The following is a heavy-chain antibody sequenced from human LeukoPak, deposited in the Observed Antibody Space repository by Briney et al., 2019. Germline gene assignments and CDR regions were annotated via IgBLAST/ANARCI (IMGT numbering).Heavy chain of an antibody. Sequence: GGSLRLSCAASGFTFSNSGMSWVRQAPGKGLEWVSAISTDAGETHYADSVKGRFTISRDNSKNTVSLQMSSLRAEDTALYYCAKGSGNGYGSGPFDYWGQGILVTVSS. CDR3: AKGSGNGYGSGPFDY. J-gene: IGHJ4*02. D-gene: IGHD3-10*01. V-gene: IGHV3-23*01. CDR2: ISTDAGET. CDR1: GFTFSNSG.